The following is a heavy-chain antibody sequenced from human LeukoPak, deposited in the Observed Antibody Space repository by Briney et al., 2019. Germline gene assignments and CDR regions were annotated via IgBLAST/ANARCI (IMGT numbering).Heavy chain of an antibody. J-gene: IGHJ4*02. V-gene: IGHV3-23*01. CDR1: GFTFTSYA. Sequence: GGSLRLSCAASGFTFTSYAMSWVRQVPGKGLEWVSSMSYSGGSTYYADSVKGRFTFSRDNSKNTMYLQMNSLRAEDTAVYYCTIDRAPYSSGWCYGYWGQGTLVTVSS. CDR3: TIDRAPYSSGWCYGY. CDR2: MSYSGGST. D-gene: IGHD6-19*01.